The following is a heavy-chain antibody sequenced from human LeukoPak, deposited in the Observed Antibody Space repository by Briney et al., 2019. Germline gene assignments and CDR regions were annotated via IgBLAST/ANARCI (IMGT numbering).Heavy chain of an antibody. J-gene: IGHJ4*02. CDR1: GFTFSTYS. CDR3: ARASSQRWLQLGGD. Sequence: GGSLRLSCTASGFTFSTYSMNWVRQAPGKGLEWVSYISSSSSTIYYADSAKGRFTISRDNAKNSLYLQMNSLRDEDTAVYYCARASSQRWLQLGGDWGQGTLVTVSS. D-gene: IGHD5-24*01. V-gene: IGHV3-48*02. CDR2: ISSSSSTI.